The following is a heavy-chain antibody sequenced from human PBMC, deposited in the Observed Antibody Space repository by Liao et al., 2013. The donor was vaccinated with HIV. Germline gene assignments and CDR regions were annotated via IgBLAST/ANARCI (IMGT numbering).Heavy chain of an antibody. D-gene: IGHD3-22*01. CDR3: ASSSTYYASSVYYVF. CDR2: VTQSGNT. J-gene: IGHJ4*01. V-gene: IGHV4-34*10. Sequence: QLQLQESGPGLVKPSETLSLSCAVYGGSLSGHYWTWIRQSPGKGLEWLGEVTQSGNTNYNPSLKSRVTISADTTKNQFSLKLTSVTAADTAVYYCASSSTYYASSVYYVFWGPGNLVTVSS. CDR1: GGSLSGHY.